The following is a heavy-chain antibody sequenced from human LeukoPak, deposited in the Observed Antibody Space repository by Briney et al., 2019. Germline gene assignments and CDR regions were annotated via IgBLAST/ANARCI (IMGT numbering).Heavy chain of an antibody. J-gene: IGHJ5*02. CDR1: GFTFSSYA. CDR3: ARGYYDFWSGYQAYNWFDP. CDR2: IYSGGST. Sequence: GGSLRLSCAASGFTFSSYAMSWVRQAPGKGLEWVSVIYSGGSTYYADSVKGRFTISRDNSKNTLYLQMNSLRAEDTAVYYCARGYYDFWSGYQAYNWFDPWGQGTLVTVSS. V-gene: IGHV3-53*01. D-gene: IGHD3-3*01.